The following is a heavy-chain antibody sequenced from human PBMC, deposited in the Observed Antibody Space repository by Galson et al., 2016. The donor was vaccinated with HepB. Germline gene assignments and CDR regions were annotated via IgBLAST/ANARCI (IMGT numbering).Heavy chain of an antibody. CDR3: ARERSGSYYLDREPFDI. CDR1: GFTFSNHA. V-gene: IGHV3-33*01. Sequence: SLRLSCATSGFTFSNHAMHWVRQAPGKGLEWVAVIWYDGSTKYYADSVKGRFTISRDNSKNTLYLQMNSLRGEDTAVYYCARERSGSYYLDREPFDIWGQGTMVTVSS. J-gene: IGHJ3*02. D-gene: IGHD1-26*01. CDR2: IWYDGSTK.